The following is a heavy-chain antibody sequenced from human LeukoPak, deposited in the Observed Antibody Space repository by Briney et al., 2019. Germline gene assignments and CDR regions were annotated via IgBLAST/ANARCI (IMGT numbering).Heavy chain of an antibody. CDR1: GGSINSYY. CDR2: IYYSGST. J-gene: IGHJ4*02. CDR3: ARDRYSGYEPLFDY. D-gene: IGHD5-12*01. Sequence: SETLFLTCTVSGGSINSYYWSWIRQPPGEGLEWIGYIYYSGSTNYNPSLKSRVTISVDTSKNQFSLKLNSVTAADTAVYYCARDRYSGYEPLFDYWGQGALVTVSS. V-gene: IGHV4-59*12.